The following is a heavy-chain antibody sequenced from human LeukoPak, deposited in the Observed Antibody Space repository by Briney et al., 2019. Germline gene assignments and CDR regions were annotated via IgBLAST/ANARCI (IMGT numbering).Heavy chain of an antibody. V-gene: IGHV1-2*02. CDR2: INPNSGGT. CDR1: GYTFTGYY. J-gene: IGHJ3*02. D-gene: IGHD1-26*01. CDR3: ARYGWELGYGDASDI. Sequence: ASVKVSCKASGYTFTGYYMHWVRQAPGQGLVWMGWINPNSGGTNYAQKFQGRVTMTRDTSISTAYMELSRLRSDDTAVYYCARYGWELGYGDASDIWGQGTMVTVSS.